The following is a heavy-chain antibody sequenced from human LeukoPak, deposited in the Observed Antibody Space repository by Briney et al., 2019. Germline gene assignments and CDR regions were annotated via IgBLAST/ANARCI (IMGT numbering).Heavy chain of an antibody. J-gene: IGHJ4*02. V-gene: IGHV4-34*01. CDR3: ARGPARYFDY. Sequence: SETLSLTCAVYGGSFSGYYWSWIRQPPGKGLEWIGEINHSGNTNYNPSLKSRVTISVDTSKNQFSLKLSSVTAADTAVYYCARGPARYFDYWGQGTLVTVSS. CDR1: GGSFSGYY. CDR2: INHSGNT.